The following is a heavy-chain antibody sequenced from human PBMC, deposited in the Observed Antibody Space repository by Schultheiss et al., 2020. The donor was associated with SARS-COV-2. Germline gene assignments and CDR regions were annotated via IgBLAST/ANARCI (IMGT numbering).Heavy chain of an antibody. CDR2: IYYSGST. D-gene: IGHD1-26*01. CDR3: ARASGSYYYYGMDV. CDR1: GFTFSSYW. Sequence: ESLKISCAASGFTFSSYWMSWVRQAPGKGLEWIGYIYYSGSTYYNPSLKSRVTISVDTSKNQFSLKLSSVTAADTAVYYCARASGSYYYYGMDVWGQGTTVTVSS. J-gene: IGHJ6*02. V-gene: IGHV4-59*01.